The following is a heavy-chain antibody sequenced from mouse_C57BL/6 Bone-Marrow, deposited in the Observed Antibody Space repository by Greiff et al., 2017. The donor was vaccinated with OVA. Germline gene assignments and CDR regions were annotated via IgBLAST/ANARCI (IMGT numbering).Heavy chain of an antibody. V-gene: IGHV5-9-1*02. CDR3: TPITTVVDYAMDY. CDR2: ISSGGDYI. CDR1: GFTFSSYA. D-gene: IGHD1-1*01. Sequence: DVKLVESGAGLVKPGGSLKLSCAASGFTFSSYAMSWVRQTPEKRLEWVAYISSGGDYIYYADTVKGRFTISRDNARNTLYLQMSSLKSEDTAMYYCTPITTVVDYAMDYWGQGTSVTVSS. J-gene: IGHJ4*01.